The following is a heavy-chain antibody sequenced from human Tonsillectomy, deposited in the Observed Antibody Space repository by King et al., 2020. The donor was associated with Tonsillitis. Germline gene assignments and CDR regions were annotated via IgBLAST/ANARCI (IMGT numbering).Heavy chain of an antibody. Sequence: DVQLVESGGGLVQPGRSLRLSCAASGFTFDDYAMHWVRQAPGKGLEWVSGLSWNSGSIGYADSVKGRFTISRDNAKNSLYLQMNSLRAEDTALYYCAKDMRETSGYYGFDYWGQGTLLTVSS. V-gene: IGHV3-9*01. CDR1: GFTFDDYA. CDR2: LSWNSGSI. CDR3: AKDMRETSGYYGFDY. J-gene: IGHJ4*02. D-gene: IGHD3-22*01.